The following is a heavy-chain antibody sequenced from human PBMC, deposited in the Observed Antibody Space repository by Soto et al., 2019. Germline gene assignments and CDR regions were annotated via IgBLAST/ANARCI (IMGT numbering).Heavy chain of an antibody. CDR1: GGTFSSYT. CDR2: IIPILGIA. CDR3: ARVVTMVRGVIITPSIGYLDR. J-gene: IGHJ2*01. V-gene: IGHV1-69*02. D-gene: IGHD3-10*01. Sequence: SVKVSCKASGGTFSSYTISWVRQAPGQGLEWMGRIIPILGIANYAQKFQGRVTITADKSTSTAYMELSSLRSEDTAVYYCARVVTMVRGVIITPSIGYLDRWGRGSLDTVSS.